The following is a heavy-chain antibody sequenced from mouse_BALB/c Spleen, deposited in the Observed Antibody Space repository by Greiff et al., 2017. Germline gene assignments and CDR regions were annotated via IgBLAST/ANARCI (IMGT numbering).Heavy chain of an antibody. Sequence: QVQLKQSGAELVRPGSSVKISCKASGYAFSSYWMNWVKQRPGQGLEWIGQIYPGDGDTNYNGKFKGKATLTADKSSSTAYMQLSSLTSEDSAVYFCARSDNRGVRFDYWGQGTTLTVSS. D-gene: IGHD2-14*01. CDR3: ARSDNRGVRFDY. CDR2: IYPGDGDT. CDR1: GYAFSSYW. V-gene: IGHV1-80*01. J-gene: IGHJ2*01.